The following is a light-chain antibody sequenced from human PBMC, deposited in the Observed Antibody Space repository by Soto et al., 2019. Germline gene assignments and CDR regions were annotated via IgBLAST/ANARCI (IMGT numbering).Light chain of an antibody. Sequence: EIVMAQSPATLSVSPGERVTLSCRASQSISSNLAWYQQKPGQAPRLLIYGPSTRATGIPARFSGSGSGTEFTLTISSLQSEDFAVYYCQQYNNWPPSFGGGTKVEIK. CDR3: QQYNNWPPS. V-gene: IGKV3-15*01. J-gene: IGKJ4*01. CDR2: GPS. CDR1: QSISSN.